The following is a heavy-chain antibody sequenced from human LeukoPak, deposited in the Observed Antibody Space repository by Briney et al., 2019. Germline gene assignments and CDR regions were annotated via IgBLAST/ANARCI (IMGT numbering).Heavy chain of an antibody. CDR2: ISGSGGST. CDR1: GFTFSSYA. D-gene: IGHD3-22*01. Sequence: GGSLRLSCAASGFTFSSYAMSWVRQAPGKGLEWVSAISGSGGSTYYADSVKGRFTISRDNSKNTLYLQMNSLRAEDTAVYYCAKPRSYYYDSSGYYFYYWGQGTLVTVSS. V-gene: IGHV3-23*01. J-gene: IGHJ4*02. CDR3: AKPRSYYYDSSGYYFYY.